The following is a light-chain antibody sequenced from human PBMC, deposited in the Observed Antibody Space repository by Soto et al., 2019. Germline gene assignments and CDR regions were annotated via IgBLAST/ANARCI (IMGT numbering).Light chain of an antibody. CDR3: QHYGSWYS. Sequence: VLTQSPDIVSMSRGERATISCRASQPIGGDYLAWYQQRPGQAPRLLMFGVSTRAAAISDRFSGAGSGTDFNLTINSLETEDVAVYYCQHYGSWYSFGQGPTWRS. CDR2: GVS. J-gene: IGKJ2*01. CDR1: QPIGGDY. V-gene: IGKV3-20*01.